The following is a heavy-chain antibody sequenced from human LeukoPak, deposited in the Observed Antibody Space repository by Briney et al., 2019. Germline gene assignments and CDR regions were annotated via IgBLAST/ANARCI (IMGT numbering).Heavy chain of an antibody. D-gene: IGHD3-10*01. CDR2: ISYDGSNK. V-gene: IGHV3-30*04. CDR1: GFTFSSYA. Sequence: GRSLRLSCAASGFTFSSYAMHWVRQAPGKGLEWVAVISYDGSNKYYADSVKGRFTISRDNSKNTLYLQMNSLRAEGTAVYYCARWYGELAAFDIWGQGTMVTVSS. CDR3: ARWYGELAAFDI. J-gene: IGHJ3*02.